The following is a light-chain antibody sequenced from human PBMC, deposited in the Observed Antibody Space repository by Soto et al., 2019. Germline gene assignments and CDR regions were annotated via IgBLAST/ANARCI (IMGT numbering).Light chain of an antibody. CDR1: QSVSTN. J-gene: IGKJ1*01. CDR2: DAS. CDR3: QQYGSSPLA. V-gene: IGKV3-20*01. Sequence: EIVLTQSPATLSLSPGERATLSCRASQSVSTNLAWYQQKPGQAPRLLIYDASSRATGTPDRLSGSGSGTDFTLTISRREPEDFAVYDCQQYGSSPLAFGQGTKVDIK.